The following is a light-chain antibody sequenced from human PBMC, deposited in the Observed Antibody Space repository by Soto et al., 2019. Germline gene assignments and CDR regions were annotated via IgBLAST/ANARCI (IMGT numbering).Light chain of an antibody. CDR1: QFVSTR. CDR2: DAS. V-gene: IGKV3-11*01. J-gene: IGKJ4*01. Sequence: EIVVTQSPATLSASPGERVTLTCRASQFVSTRVAWYQQRPGQAPRLLIYDASNRATGIPARFSGSGSGTDFTLTISSLEPEDFAVYYCQQRRTFGGGTKVDIK. CDR3: QQRRT.